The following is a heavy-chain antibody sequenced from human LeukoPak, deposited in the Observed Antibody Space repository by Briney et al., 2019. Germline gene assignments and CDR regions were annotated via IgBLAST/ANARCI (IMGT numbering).Heavy chain of an antibody. Sequence: SETLSLTCTVSGGSISSSSYYWGWIRQPPGKGLEWIGSIYYSGSTYYNPSLKSRVTISVDTSKNQFSLKLSSVTAADTAVYYCARTLYCSSTSCYAVGYWGQGTLVTVSS. J-gene: IGHJ4*02. V-gene: IGHV4-39*01. CDR1: GGSISSSSYY. D-gene: IGHD2-2*01. CDR2: IYYSGST. CDR3: ARTLYCSSTSCYAVGY.